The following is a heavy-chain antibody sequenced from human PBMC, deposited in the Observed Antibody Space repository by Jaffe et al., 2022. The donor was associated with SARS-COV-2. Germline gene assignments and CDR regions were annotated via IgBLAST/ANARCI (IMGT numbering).Heavy chain of an antibody. CDR3: ARVRYYDIDSSGYFDY. J-gene: IGHJ4*02. D-gene: IGHD3-22*01. CDR2: IIPIFDTA. CDR1: GGTFSSYA. Sequence: QVQLVQSGAEVKKPGSSVKVSCKASGGTFSSYAISWVRQAPGQGLEWMGGIIPIFDTANYAQKFQGRLTLTADGSTSTAYMELSSLRSEDTAVYYCARVRYYDIDSSGYFDYWGQGTLVTVSS. V-gene: IGHV1-69*01.